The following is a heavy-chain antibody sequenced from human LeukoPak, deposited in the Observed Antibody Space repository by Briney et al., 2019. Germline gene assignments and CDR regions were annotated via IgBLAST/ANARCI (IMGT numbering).Heavy chain of an antibody. CDR2: IYSGINT. J-gene: IGHJ5*02. CDR3: ARTVGYGAYNWFDP. D-gene: IGHD4-17*01. Sequence: GGSLRLSCAASGFTVSSNYMSWVRQAPGKGLEWVSAIYSGINTHYADSVKGRFTISRDNSKNPLFLQMNSLRAEDTAVYYCARTVGYGAYNWFDPWGQGTLVTVSS. V-gene: IGHV3-53*01. CDR1: GFTVSSNY.